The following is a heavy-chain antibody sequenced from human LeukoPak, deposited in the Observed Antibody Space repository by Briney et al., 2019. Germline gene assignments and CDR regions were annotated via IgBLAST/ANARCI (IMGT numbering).Heavy chain of an antibody. D-gene: IGHD1-26*01. J-gene: IGHJ4*02. V-gene: IGHV3-33*01. CDR2: IWYDGSNK. Sequence: GGSLRLSCAASGFTFSSYGMHWVRQAPGKGLEWVAVIWYDGSNKYYADSVKGRFTISRDNSKNTLYLRMNSLGAEDTAVYYCARDGELPADYWGQGTLVTVSS. CDR3: ARDGELPADY. CDR1: GFTFSSYG.